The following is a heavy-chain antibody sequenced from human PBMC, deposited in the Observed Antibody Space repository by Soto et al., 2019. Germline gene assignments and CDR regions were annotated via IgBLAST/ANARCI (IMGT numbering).Heavy chain of an antibody. D-gene: IGHD3-10*01. CDR3: ARVGAYFGEFDYFDY. Sequence: GESLKISCKGSGYSFTSYWISWVRQMPGKGLEWMGRIDPSDSYTNYSPSFQGHVTISADKSINTAYLQVNSLRAEDTAVYYCARVGAYFGEFDYFDYWGQGTPVTVYS. J-gene: IGHJ4*02. V-gene: IGHV5-10-1*01. CDR2: IDPSDSYT. CDR1: GYSFTSYW.